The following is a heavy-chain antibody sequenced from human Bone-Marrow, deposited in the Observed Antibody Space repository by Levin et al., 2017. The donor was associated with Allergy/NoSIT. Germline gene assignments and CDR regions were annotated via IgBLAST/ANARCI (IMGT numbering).Heavy chain of an antibody. CDR1: GGNFNTYG. Sequence: KISCKISGGNFNTYGFSWVRQAPGQGLEWMGGIIPLFDSPHYSQKFKDRVTIIADKSSTTVYMELRSLTSEDTAIYYCASPYGLPDVDVWGQGTAVIVSS. J-gene: IGHJ6*02. V-gene: IGHV1-69*06. D-gene: IGHD4-17*01. CDR2: IIPLFDSP. CDR3: ASPYGLPDVDV.